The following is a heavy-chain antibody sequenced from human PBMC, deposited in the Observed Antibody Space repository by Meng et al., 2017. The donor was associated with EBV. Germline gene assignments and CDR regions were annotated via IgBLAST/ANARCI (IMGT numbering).Heavy chain of an antibody. Sequence: VQLLQSGAGVKTPGASVKVSCKASGYPFTSYGISWVRQAPGQGLEWMGWISAYNGNTNYAQKLQGRVTMTTDTSTSTAYMELRSLRSDDTAVYYCARDGRLYDTPSPFDYWGQGTLVTVSS. CDR3: ARDGRLYDTPSPFDY. V-gene: IGHV1-18*01. CDR1: GYPFTSYG. D-gene: IGHD3-22*01. CDR2: ISAYNGNT. J-gene: IGHJ4*02.